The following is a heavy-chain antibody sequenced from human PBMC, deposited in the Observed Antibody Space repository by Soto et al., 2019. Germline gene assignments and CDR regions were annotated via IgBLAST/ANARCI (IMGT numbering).Heavy chain of an antibody. D-gene: IGHD3-3*01. V-gene: IGHV4-31*03. CDR1: GGSISSGGYY. Sequence: SETLSLTCTVSGGSISSGGYYWSWIRQNPGKGLEWIGYIYYSGSTYYNPSLKSRVTISVDTSKNQFSLKLSSVTAADTAVYFCARVWYYDFWSGSHFFDYWGQGTLVTVSS. CDR3: ARVWYYDFWSGSHFFDY. CDR2: IYYSGST. J-gene: IGHJ4*02.